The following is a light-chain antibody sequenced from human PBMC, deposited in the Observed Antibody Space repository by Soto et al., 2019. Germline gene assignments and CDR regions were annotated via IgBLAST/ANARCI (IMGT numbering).Light chain of an antibody. V-gene: IGKV1-39*01. Sequence: DIQMTQSPSSLSASVGDRVTITCRASQSISSYLNWYQQKPGKAPKLLIFAASSLQSGVPSGFSGSGSGTDFTITTSSMQNEDLATYYCQQSYSTSIILSQVTRLEIK. CDR2: AAS. J-gene: IGKJ5*01. CDR1: QSISSY. CDR3: QQSYSTSII.